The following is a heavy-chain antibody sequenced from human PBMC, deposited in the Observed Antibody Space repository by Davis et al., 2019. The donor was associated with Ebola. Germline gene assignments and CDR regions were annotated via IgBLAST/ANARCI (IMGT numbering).Heavy chain of an antibody. CDR1: GYTFISYG. Sequence: AASVKVSCKTSGYTFISYGVTWVRQAPGQGLEWMGMVNPSDGTTNYAQKFQGRVTVTRDTSTSTVYMELSSLRSEDTAVYYCARDRAEYYDFWSGYSFYGMDVWGQGTTVTVSS. J-gene: IGHJ6*02. V-gene: IGHV1-46*03. CDR2: VNPSDGTT. CDR3: ARDRAEYYDFWSGYSFYGMDV. D-gene: IGHD3-3*01.